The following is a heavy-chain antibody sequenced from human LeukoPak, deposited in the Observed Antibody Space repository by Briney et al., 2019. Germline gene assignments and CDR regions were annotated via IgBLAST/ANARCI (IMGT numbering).Heavy chain of an antibody. Sequence: PGGSLRLSCAASGFAFSNYGIHWVRQAPGKGLEWVAFIRYDGSNKYYADSVKGRFTISRDNSKNTLYLQMNSLRAEDTAVYYCAKGGVDIVATYFFDYWGQGTLVTVSS. J-gene: IGHJ4*02. CDR2: IRYDGSNK. V-gene: IGHV3-30*02. CDR1: GFAFSNYG. CDR3: AKGGVDIVATYFFDY. D-gene: IGHD5-12*01.